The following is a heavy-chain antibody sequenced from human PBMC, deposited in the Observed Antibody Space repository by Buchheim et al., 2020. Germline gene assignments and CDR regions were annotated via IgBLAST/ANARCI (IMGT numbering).Heavy chain of an antibody. CDR3: ARGGRWELPTFH. D-gene: IGHD4-23*01. Sequence: QVQLQESGPGLVKPSETLSLTCTVSGGSISSYYWSWIRQPPGKGLEWIGYIYYSGSTNYNPSLKSRVTISVDTSKNQFSLKLSSVTAADTAVYYCARGGRWELPTFHWGQGTL. CDR2: IYYSGST. CDR1: GGSISSYY. V-gene: IGHV4-59*01. J-gene: IGHJ4*02.